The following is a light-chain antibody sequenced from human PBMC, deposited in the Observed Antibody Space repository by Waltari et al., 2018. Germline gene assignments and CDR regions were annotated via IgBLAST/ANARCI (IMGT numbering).Light chain of an antibody. Sequence: DIQMTQSPSTLSASVGDRFTITCRASQSITRWLAWYPQKPGKAPKLLIYDASSLESGVPSRFSGSGSGTEFTLTISSLQPDDFATYYCQEHVTYWAFGQGTKVEMK. CDR3: QEHVTYWA. J-gene: IGKJ1*01. V-gene: IGKV1-5*01. CDR1: QSITRW. CDR2: DAS.